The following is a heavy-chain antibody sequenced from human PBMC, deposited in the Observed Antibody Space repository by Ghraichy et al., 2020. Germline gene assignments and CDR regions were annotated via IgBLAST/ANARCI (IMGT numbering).Heavy chain of an antibody. V-gene: IGHV3-21*01. D-gene: IGHD2-2*01. CDR2: ISSSSSYI. CDR1: GFTFSSYS. J-gene: IGHJ4*02. Sequence: GGSLRLSCAASGFTFSSYSMNWVRQAPGKGLEWVSYISSSSSYIYYADSVKGRFTISRDNAKSSLDLQMNSLRAEDTAVYYCASGWPDIIVVAAAMMGFDNWGQGTLVTVSS. CDR3: ASGWPDIIVVAAAMMGFDN.